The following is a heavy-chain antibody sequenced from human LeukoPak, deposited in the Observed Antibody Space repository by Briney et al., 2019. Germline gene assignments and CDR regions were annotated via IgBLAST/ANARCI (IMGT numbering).Heavy chain of an antibody. D-gene: IGHD5-12*01. V-gene: IGHV4-59*01. CDR3: ARVYSGYGYYFDY. J-gene: IGHJ4*02. CDR1: GGSISSSY. Sequence: SETLSLTCTVPGGSISSSYWSWIRQPPGKRLEWIGFISNSGSTNYNPSLKSRVTISVDTSKNQFSLKLSSVTAADTAVYYCARVYSGYGYYFDYWGQGTLVTVSS. CDR2: ISNSGST.